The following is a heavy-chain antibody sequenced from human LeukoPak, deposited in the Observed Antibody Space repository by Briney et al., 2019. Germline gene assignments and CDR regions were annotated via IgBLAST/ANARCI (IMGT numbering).Heavy chain of an antibody. J-gene: IGHJ4*02. CDR2: IYYSGST. CDR1: GGSISSYY. V-gene: IGHV4-59*01. D-gene: IGHD5-12*01. Sequence: SETLSLTCTVSGGSISSYYWSWIRQPPGKGLEWIGYIYYSGSTNYNPSLKGRVTISVDTSKNQFSLKLSSVTAADTAVYYCAGVATDPAPYYFDYWGQGTLVTVSS. CDR3: AGVATDPAPYYFDY.